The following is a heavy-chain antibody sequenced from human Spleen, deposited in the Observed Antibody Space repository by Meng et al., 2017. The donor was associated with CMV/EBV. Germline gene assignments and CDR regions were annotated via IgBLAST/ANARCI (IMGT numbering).Heavy chain of an antibody. CDR1: GGSISSSNYY. Sequence: SETLSLTCTVSGGSISSSNYYWDWIRQTPGKGLEWIGTIYYNGYTYYSPSLKSRVTISVDTSKNKFSLKLTSVTAADRAVYYCARGESSSWYGDYYYGMDVWGQGTTVPSP. D-gene: IGHD6-13*01. J-gene: IGHJ6*02. CDR2: IYYNGYT. CDR3: ARGESSSWYGDYYYGMDV. V-gene: IGHV4-39*07.